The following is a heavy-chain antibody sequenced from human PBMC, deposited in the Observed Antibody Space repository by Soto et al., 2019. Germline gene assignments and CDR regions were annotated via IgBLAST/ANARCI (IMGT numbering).Heavy chain of an antibody. CDR2: INPSGGST. CDR3: ARDYYDSSGYSITPGY. J-gene: IGHJ4*02. Sequence: QVQLVQSGAGVKKPGASVKVSCKASGYTFTSDYMHWVRQAPGQGLEWMGIINPSGGSTSYAQKFQGRVTMTRDTSTSTVYMELSSLRSEDTAVYYCARDYYDSSGYSITPGYWGQGTLVTVSS. V-gene: IGHV1-46*01. CDR1: GYTFTSDY. D-gene: IGHD3-22*01.